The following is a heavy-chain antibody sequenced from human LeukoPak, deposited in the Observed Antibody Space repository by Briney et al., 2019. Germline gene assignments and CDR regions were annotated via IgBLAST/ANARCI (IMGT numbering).Heavy chain of an antibody. D-gene: IGHD6-6*01. J-gene: IGHJ4*02. CDR1: GGSISSYY. CDR3: ARVEYSSSLLYFDY. Sequence: SETLSLTCTVSGGSISSYYWSWIRQPAGKGLEWIGRIYTSGSTNYNPSLKSRVTMSVDTSKNQFSLKLSSVTAADTAVYYCARVEYSSSLLYFDYWGQGTLVTVSS. CDR2: IYTSGST. V-gene: IGHV4-4*07.